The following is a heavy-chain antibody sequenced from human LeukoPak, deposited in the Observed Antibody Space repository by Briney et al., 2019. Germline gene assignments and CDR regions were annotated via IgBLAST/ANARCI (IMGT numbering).Heavy chain of an antibody. CDR3: AKDFSSGYYYFDS. V-gene: IGHV3-9*01. J-gene: IGHJ4*02. Sequence: GRSLRLSCAASGFTFDDYAIHWVRQAPGKGLEWVSGINWNSGSKHYADSVKGRFTISRDNAKNSLYLQMNSLRAEDTALYYCAKDFSSGYYYFDSWGQGTLVTVSS. CDR1: GFTFDDYA. D-gene: IGHD3-22*01. CDR2: INWNSGSK.